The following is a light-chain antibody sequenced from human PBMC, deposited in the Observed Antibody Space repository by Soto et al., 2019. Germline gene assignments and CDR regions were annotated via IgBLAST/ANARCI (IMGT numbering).Light chain of an antibody. CDR2: GNS. J-gene: IGLJ1*01. CDR3: NSYAGDIIRFV. CDR1: NSNIGAGYD. Sequence: QSVLTQPPSVSGAPGQRVTISCTGSNSNIGAGYDVHWYQQLPGTAPKLLIYGNSNRPSGVPDRFSGSKSGTSASLTITGLQAEDEADYYCNSYAGDIIRFVFGTGTKVTVL. V-gene: IGLV1-40*01.